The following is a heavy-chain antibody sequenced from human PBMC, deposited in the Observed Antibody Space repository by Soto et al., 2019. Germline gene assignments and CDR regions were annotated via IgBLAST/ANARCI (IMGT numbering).Heavy chain of an antibody. CDR2: IYYSGST. D-gene: IGHD6-19*01. CDR1: GGSISSGGYY. V-gene: IGHV4-31*03. CDR3: AREKNHYSSFLDY. J-gene: IGHJ4*02. Sequence: QVQLQESGPGLVKPSQTLSLTCTVSGGSISSGGYYWSWIRQHPGKGLEWIGYIYYSGSTYYNPSLKRRVTISVDTSKNQFSLKLSSVTAADTAVYYCAREKNHYSSFLDYWGQGTLVTVSS.